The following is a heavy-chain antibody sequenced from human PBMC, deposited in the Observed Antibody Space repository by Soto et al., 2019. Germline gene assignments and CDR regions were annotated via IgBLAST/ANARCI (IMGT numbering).Heavy chain of an antibody. Sequence: PSETLSLTCAVSGDSISSYYCMWIRQPPGKGLESIGYLYYGRSANYNPSLKSRVTLSVDTSTNQCSLTLSSMTAADTAVYYCARDHPHSYGVYYFDYWGQGTPVTVSS. CDR2: LYYGRSA. CDR1: GDSISSYY. CDR3: ARDHPHSYGVYYFDY. D-gene: IGHD5-18*01. V-gene: IGHV4-59*01. J-gene: IGHJ4*02.